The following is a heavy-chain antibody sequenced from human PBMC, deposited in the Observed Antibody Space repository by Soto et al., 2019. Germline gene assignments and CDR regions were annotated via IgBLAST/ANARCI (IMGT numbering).Heavy chain of an antibody. CDR3: ASTAGYGVVVEVAMNALDI. D-gene: IGHD2-15*01. CDR1: GGTFSSYT. Sequence: SVKVSCKASGGTFSSYTISWVRQAPGQGLEWMGRIIPILGIANYAQKFQGRVTITADKSTSTAYMELSSLRSEDTAVYYCASTAGYGVVVEVAMNALDIWGQGTMVTVS. V-gene: IGHV1-69*02. CDR2: IIPILGIA. J-gene: IGHJ3*02.